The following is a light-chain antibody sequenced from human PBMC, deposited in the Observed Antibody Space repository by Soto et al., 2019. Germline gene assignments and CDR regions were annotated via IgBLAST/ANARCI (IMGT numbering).Light chain of an antibody. J-gene: IGLJ2*01. CDR3: QSYDTGLVGLI. Sequence: QYVLTQPPSVSGAPGQRVTIACTGSTSNFGAGYDVHWYRHLPGAAPKLLLSGHSHRPSGVPDRLSGSKSGTSASLAITGLQAEDEAYYYCQSYDTGLVGLIFGAGTKLTVL. CDR1: TSNFGAGYD. CDR2: GHS. V-gene: IGLV1-40*01.